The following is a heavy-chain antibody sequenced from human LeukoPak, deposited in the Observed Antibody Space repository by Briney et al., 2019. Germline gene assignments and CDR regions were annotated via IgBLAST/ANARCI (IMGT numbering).Heavy chain of an antibody. CDR3: ARGYNWFDP. J-gene: IGHJ5*02. V-gene: IGHV4-34*01. CDR2: INHSGST. CDR1: GGSSSGYY. Sequence: SETLSLXCAVYGGSSSGYYWSWIRLPPGKGLEWIGEINHSGSTNYNPSLKSRVTISVDTSKNQFSLKLSSVTAADTAVYYCARGYNWFDPWGQGTLVTISS.